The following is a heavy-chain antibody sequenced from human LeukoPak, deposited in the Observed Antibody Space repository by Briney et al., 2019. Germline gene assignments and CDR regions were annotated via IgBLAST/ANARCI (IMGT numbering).Heavy chain of an antibody. J-gene: IGHJ4*02. V-gene: IGHV3-23*01. Sequence: GGSLRLSCAASGFTFSNAWMSWVRQAPGKGLEWVSAISGSGGSTYYADSVKGRFTISRDNSKNTLYLQMNSLRAEDTAVYYCAKGHNFDWLLTFFDYWGQGTLVTVSS. CDR1: GFTFSNAW. CDR3: AKGHNFDWLLTFFDY. D-gene: IGHD3-9*01. CDR2: ISGSGGST.